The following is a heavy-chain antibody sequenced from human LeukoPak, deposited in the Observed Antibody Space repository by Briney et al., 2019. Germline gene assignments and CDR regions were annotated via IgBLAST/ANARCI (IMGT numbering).Heavy chain of an antibody. Sequence: GGSLRLSCAASGFTFSSYWMHWVRQGPGKGLVWVAHISRDGSSTNYADSVKGRFTIPRDNARNTLYLQMNSLRAEDTALYYCARDLMVTNWFDPWGQGTLVTVTS. CDR2: ISRDGSST. CDR1: GFTFSSYW. V-gene: IGHV3-74*01. D-gene: IGHD2-21*02. CDR3: ARDLMVTNWFDP. J-gene: IGHJ5*02.